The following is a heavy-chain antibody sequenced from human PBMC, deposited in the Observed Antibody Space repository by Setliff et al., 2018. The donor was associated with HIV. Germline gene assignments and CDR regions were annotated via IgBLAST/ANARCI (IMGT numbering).Heavy chain of an antibody. CDR3: AREDVVVVAATYYYMDV. CDR2: INPNSGGT. D-gene: IGHD2-15*01. CDR1: GYTFTGYY. J-gene: IGHJ6*03. Sequence: ASVKVSCKASGYTFTGYYMHWVRQAPGQGLEWMGWINPNSGGTNYAQKFQGRVTMTRDTSISTAYMELSRLRSDDMAVYYCAREDVVVVAATYYYMDVWGKGTTVTVSS. V-gene: IGHV1-2*02.